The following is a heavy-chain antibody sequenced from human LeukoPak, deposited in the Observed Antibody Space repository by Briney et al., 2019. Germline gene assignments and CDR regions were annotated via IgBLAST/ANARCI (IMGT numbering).Heavy chain of an antibody. D-gene: IGHD3-22*01. J-gene: IGHJ4*02. CDR3: ARGGYYYDSSGYYPFDY. V-gene: IGHV4-38-2*02. CDR1: GYSISSGYY. Sequence: PSETLSLTCTVSGYSISSGYYWGWIRQPPGKGLEWIGRIYTSGSTNYNPSLKSRVTMSVDTSKNQFSLKLSSVTAADTAVYYCARGGYYYDSSGYYPFDYWGQGTLVTVSS. CDR2: IYTSGST.